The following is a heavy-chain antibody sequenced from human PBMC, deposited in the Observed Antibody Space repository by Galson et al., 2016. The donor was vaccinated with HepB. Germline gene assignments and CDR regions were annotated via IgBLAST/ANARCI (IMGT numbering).Heavy chain of an antibody. Sequence: SETLSLTCAVSGYSITSGYLWGWLRQPPGKRLEWIGSIYHTGIIHYNPSLKSRVSISLDTPKNHFSLRLTSVTAADTAVYYCAKEWGIIEESARNSAAVTVDEDWGRGTLVTVSS. V-gene: IGHV4-38-2*02. D-gene: IGHD2-2*01. CDR3: AKEWGIIEESARNSAAVTVDED. J-gene: IGHJ4*02. CDR2: IYHTGII. CDR1: GYSITSGYL.